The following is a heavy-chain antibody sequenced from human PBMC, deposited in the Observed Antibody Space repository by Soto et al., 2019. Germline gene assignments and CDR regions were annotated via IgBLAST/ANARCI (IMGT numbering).Heavy chain of an antibody. CDR3: ASHDDFRSGYYGY. D-gene: IGHD3-3*01. V-gene: IGHV3-23*01. CDR1: GFTVTIYA. CDR2: ISGGGGTM. Sequence: EVQLLESGGGLVQPGGSLRLSCAASGFTVTIYATSWVRQTPGKGLEWVSVISGGGGTMYYADSVKGRFTISRDNSKNTVYLQMNSLRVEDTAVYYCASHDDFRSGYYGYWGQGTLVTVSS. J-gene: IGHJ4*02.